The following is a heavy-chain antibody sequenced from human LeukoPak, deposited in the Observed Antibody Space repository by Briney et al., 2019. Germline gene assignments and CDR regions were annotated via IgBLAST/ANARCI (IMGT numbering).Heavy chain of an antibody. V-gene: IGHV3-64D*06. D-gene: IGHD3-16*01. J-gene: IGHJ3*02. CDR3: VKADGSFGGGSPARGVFDI. CDR2: ISSNGYMT. CDR1: GFTFSSYA. Sequence: GGSLRLSCSASGFTFSSYATHWVRQAPGKGLEYVSAISSNGYMTHYADSVKGRFTVSRDNSKNTLYLQMSSLRAEDTAVYYCVKADGSFGGGSPARGVFDIWGQGTMVTVSS.